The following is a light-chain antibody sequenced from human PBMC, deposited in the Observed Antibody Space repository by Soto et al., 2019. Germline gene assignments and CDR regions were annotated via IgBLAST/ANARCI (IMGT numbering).Light chain of an antibody. CDR3: QQYNNWPPIT. Sequence: DIQMTQSPSTPSGSVGDRVTITCRASQTISSWLAWYQQKPGKAPKLLIYKASTLKSGVPSRFSGSGSGTEFTLTISSLQSEDFAVYYCQQYNNWPPITFGQGTRLEIK. CDR1: QTISSW. V-gene: IGKV1-5*03. J-gene: IGKJ5*01. CDR2: KAS.